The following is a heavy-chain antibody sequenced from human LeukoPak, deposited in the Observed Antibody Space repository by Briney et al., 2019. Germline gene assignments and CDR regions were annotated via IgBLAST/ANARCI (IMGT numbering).Heavy chain of an antibody. Sequence: GGSLRLSCAASGFTFSTYAMNWVRQTPGKGLEWVAAISGDNPGTYHANSVKGRFTISRDNSKNTLHLQMSGLRAEDTARYYCAKAPVGHCSGAFCYHFDSWGQGTLVTVSS. D-gene: IGHD2-15*01. CDR3: AKAPVGHCSGAFCYHFDS. CDR1: GFTFSTYA. CDR2: ISGDNPGT. J-gene: IGHJ4*02. V-gene: IGHV3-23*01.